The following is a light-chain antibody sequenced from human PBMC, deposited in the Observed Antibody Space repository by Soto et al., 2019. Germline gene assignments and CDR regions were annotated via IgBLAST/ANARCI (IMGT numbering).Light chain of an antibody. Sequence: EIVMTQSPATLSVSPGERATLSCRASQSVGSDLAWYQQKPGQAPRLLIYGAYTRATDIPARFSGSGSGTEYALTISSLQSEDFAVYDCQQYNNWPPYTFGQGTKLEIK. CDR3: QQYNNWPPYT. CDR2: GAY. J-gene: IGKJ2*01. CDR1: QSVGSD. V-gene: IGKV3-15*01.